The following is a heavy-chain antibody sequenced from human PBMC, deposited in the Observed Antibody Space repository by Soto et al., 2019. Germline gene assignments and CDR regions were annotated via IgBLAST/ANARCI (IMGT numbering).Heavy chain of an antibody. CDR3: ASEGAVTTDY. V-gene: IGHV3-74*01. CDR1: GFSFSTYW. J-gene: IGHJ4*02. Sequence: EVHLVQSGGGLVQPGGSLRLSCATSGFSFSTYWMHWVRQVQGKGLVWVSRINTDGRSTIYADSVKGRFTISRDNAKNPLFLQMNSLRAEDTAVYYCASEGAVTTDYWGQGARVVVSS. CDR2: INTDGRST. D-gene: IGHD4-17*01.